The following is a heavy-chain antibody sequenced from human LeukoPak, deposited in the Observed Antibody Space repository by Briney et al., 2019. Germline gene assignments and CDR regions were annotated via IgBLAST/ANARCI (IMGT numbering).Heavy chain of an antibody. CDR1: GYSISSSYY. Sequence: SETLSLTCTVSGYSISSSYYWSWIRQPAGKGLEWIGRIYTSGSTNYNPSLKSRVTMSVDTSKNQFSLKLSSVTAADTAVYYCAREREIYYFDYWGQGTLVTVSS. D-gene: IGHD1-26*01. CDR2: IYTSGST. V-gene: IGHV4-4*07. CDR3: AREREIYYFDY. J-gene: IGHJ4*02.